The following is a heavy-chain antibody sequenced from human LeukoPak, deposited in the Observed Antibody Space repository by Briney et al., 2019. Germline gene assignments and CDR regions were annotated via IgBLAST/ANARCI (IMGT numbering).Heavy chain of an antibody. CDR2: IYTSGST. CDR1: GGSISSYY. CDR3: ARGIAVAGGYYFYYMDV. V-gene: IGHV4-4*07. J-gene: IGHJ6*03. Sequence: SETLSLTCTVSGGSISSYYWSWIRQPAGKGLEWIGRIYTSGSTNYNPSLKSRVTISVDTSKNQFSLKLSSVTAADTAVYYCARGIAVAGGYYFYYMDVWGEGTTVTISS. D-gene: IGHD6-19*01.